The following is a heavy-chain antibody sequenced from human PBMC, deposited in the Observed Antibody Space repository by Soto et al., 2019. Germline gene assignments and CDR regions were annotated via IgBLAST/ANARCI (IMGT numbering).Heavy chain of an antibody. V-gene: IGHV1-69*01. CDR2: IIPIFGTA. CDR1: GGTFSRHA. J-gene: IGHJ4*02. D-gene: IGHD3-22*01. CDR3: ARGWGYDSNDYYYAY. Sequence: QVQLVQSGAEVRKPGSSVKVSCKASGGTFSRHAISWVRQAPGQGLEWMGGIIPIFGTANHAQKFQGRGTIIADESTSTVYMELSSLRYEDTAMYYCARGWGYDSNDYYYAYWGQGTLVIVSS.